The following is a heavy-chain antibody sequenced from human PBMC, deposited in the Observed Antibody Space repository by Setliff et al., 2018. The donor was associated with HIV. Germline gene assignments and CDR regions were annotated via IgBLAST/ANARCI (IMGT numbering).Heavy chain of an antibody. CDR3: ARGWGLWFGQLSILPLDP. Sequence: ASVKVSCKASTYTFSSYVINWVRQAPGQGLEWMGRISVYNGNTIYAQKLQGRVIMTTDTSTTTAFMELSSLRSDDTALYFCARGWGLWFGQLSILPLDPWGQGTLVTVS. D-gene: IGHD3-10*01. V-gene: IGHV1-18*01. CDR1: TYTFSSYV. CDR2: ISVYNGNT. J-gene: IGHJ5*02.